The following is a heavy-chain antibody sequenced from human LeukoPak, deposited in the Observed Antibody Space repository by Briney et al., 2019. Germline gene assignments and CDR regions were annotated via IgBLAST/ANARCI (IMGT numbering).Heavy chain of an antibody. J-gene: IGHJ5*02. CDR3: ARYYYDSSGYYKTPPDNWFDP. D-gene: IGHD3-22*01. Sequence: SQTLSLTCTVSGGSISSGGYYWSWIRQHPGKGLEWIGYIYYSGSTYYNPSLKSRVTISVDTSKNQFSLKLSSVTAADTAVYYCARYYYDSSGYYKTPPDNWFDPWGQGTLVTVSS. CDR1: GGSISSGGYY. CDR2: IYYSGST. V-gene: IGHV4-31*03.